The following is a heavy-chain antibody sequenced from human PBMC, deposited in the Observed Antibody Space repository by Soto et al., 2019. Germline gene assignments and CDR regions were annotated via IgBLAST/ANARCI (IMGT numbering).Heavy chain of an antibody. CDR1: GYSFTSYD. Sequence: SVKVSCKASGYSFTSYDINWVRQATGQGLEWMGWMNPNSGNTGYAQKFQGRVTMTRNTSISTAYMELSSLRSEDTAVYYCARVSLCSSTSCYATDYYYYMDVWGKGTTVTVSS. CDR2: MNPNSGNT. V-gene: IGHV1-8*01. CDR3: ARVSLCSSTSCYATDYYYYMDV. D-gene: IGHD2-2*01. J-gene: IGHJ6*03.